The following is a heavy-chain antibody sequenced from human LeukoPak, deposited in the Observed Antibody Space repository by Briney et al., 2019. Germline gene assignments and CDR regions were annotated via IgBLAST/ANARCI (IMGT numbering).Heavy chain of an antibody. CDR3: ARDKKSGESSEIDY. CDR1: GFTFSNYW. V-gene: IGHV3-74*01. J-gene: IGHJ4*02. Sequence: GGSLRLSCAASGFTFSNYWVHWVRQAPGKGLVWVSRINRDGSTTNYADSVKGRFTVSRDNAKNTQNLQMNKLRAEDTAVYYCARDKKSGESSEIDYWGQGTLVTVSS. CDR2: INRDGSTT. D-gene: IGHD3-10*01.